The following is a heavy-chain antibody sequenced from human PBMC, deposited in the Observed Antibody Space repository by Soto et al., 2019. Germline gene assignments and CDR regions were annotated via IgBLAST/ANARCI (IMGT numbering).Heavy chain of an antibody. CDR1: GFTFSSYA. CDR2: ISGSGGST. V-gene: IGHV3-23*01. Sequence: EVQLLESGGGLVQPGGSLRLSCAASGFTFSSYAMSWVRQAPGKGLEWVSAISGSGGSTYYADSVKGRFTISRDNSKNTLYLQMNSLRAEDTAVYYCAKDTGGGPRPLPYEGYCSGGSCYSGVSLGDVGYWGQGTLVTVSS. CDR3: AKDTGGGPRPLPYEGYCSGGSCYSGVSLGDVGY. J-gene: IGHJ4*02. D-gene: IGHD2-15*01.